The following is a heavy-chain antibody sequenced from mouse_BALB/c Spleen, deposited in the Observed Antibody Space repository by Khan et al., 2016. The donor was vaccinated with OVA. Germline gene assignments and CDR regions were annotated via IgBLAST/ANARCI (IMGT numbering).Heavy chain of an antibody. CDR1: GYIFTDYI. D-gene: IGHD1-1*01. V-gene: IGHV1-77*01. J-gene: IGHJ2*01. CDR3: ARFETTVADY. Sequence: QVQLQQSGPELVKPGASVKMSCKASGYIFTDYIISWVKQRTGQGLEWIGEMYPGSGSTYYNEKFKGKATLTADKSSNTAYMQLSSLTSADSAVYFCARFETTVADYWGQGTTLTVSS. CDR2: MYPGSGST.